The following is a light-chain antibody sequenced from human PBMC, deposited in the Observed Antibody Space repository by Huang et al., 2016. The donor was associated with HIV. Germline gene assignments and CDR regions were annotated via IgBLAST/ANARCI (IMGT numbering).Light chain of an antibody. CDR2: GAS. J-gene: IGKJ1*01. V-gene: IGKV3-15*01. CDR3: QQYNNWPGT. Sequence: EIVMTQSPATLSVSPAERATLSCRASQSVSSNLAWYPQNPGQAPRLLICGASTRATGIPARFRGSGSGTEFTLTISSLQSEEFAVDYCQQYNNWPGTFGQGTKVEIK. CDR1: QSVSSN.